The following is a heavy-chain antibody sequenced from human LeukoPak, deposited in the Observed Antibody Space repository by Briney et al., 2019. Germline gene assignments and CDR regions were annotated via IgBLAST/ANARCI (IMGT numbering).Heavy chain of an antibody. CDR1: GGSISSYY. V-gene: IGHV4-59*01. Sequence: PSETLSLTSTVPGGSISSYYWSWIRQPPGKGLEWIGYIYYSGSTNYNPSLKSRVTISVDTSKNQFSLKLSSVTAADTAVYYCARRAKWELPRFDYWGQGTLVTVSS. D-gene: IGHD1-26*01. CDR2: IYYSGST. CDR3: ARRAKWELPRFDY. J-gene: IGHJ4*02.